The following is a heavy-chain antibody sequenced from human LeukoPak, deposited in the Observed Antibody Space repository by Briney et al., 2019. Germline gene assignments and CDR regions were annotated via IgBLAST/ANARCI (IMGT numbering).Heavy chain of an antibody. CDR2: INSDGSST. CDR3: ARESIDVVPAAKHFDY. Sequence: GGSLRLSCVASGFTFGSYWMHWVRQAPGKGLVWVSRINSDGSSTIYADSVKGRFTVSRDNSKNTLYLQMNSLRAEDTAVFYCARESIDVVPAAKHFDYWGQGTLVTVSS. CDR1: GFTFGSYW. V-gene: IGHV3-74*01. D-gene: IGHD2-2*01. J-gene: IGHJ4*02.